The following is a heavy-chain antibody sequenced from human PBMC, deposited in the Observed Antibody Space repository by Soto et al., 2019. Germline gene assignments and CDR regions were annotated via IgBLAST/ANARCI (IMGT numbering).Heavy chain of an antibody. J-gene: IGHJ3*02. CDR2: MNPNSGNT. D-gene: IGHD2-2*01. V-gene: IGHV1-8*01. CDR1: GYTFTSYD. CDR3: ASVTLGYCSSTSCPPNDDAFDI. Sequence: QVQLVQSGAEVKKPGASVKVSCKASGYTFTSYDINWVRQATGQGLEWMGWMNPNSGNTGYPQKFQGSVTMTRNTSISTAYMELSSLRSEDTAVYYCASVTLGYCSSTSCPPNDDAFDIWGQGTMVTVSS.